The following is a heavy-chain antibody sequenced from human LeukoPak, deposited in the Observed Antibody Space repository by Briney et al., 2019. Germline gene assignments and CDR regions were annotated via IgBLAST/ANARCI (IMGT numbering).Heavy chain of an antibody. V-gene: IGHV1-8*03. CDR2: MNPNSGNT. CDR1: GYTFTSYD. J-gene: IGHJ4*02. CDR3: ARSIAARQGVDY. D-gene: IGHD6-6*01. Sequence: ASVKVSCKASGYTFTSYDINWVRQATGQGLEWMGWMNPNSGNTGYAQKFQGRVTITRNTYISTAYMELSSLRSEDTAVYYCARSIAARQGVDYWGQGTLVTVSS.